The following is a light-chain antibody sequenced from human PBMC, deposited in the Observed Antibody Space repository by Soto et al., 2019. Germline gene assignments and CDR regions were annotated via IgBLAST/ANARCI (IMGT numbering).Light chain of an antibody. CDR2: DVS. CDR3: SSYTSSSTS. Sequence: QSALTQPASVSGSPGQSITISCTGTSIDVGGYNYVSWYQQHPGKAPKLMIYDVSNRPSGVSNRFSGSKSGNTASLTISGLQVEDEADYYCSSYTSSSTSFGTGTKVTVL. J-gene: IGLJ1*01. V-gene: IGLV2-14*01. CDR1: SIDVGGYNY.